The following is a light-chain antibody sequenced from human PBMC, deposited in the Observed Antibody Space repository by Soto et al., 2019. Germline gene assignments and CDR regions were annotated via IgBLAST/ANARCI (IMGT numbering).Light chain of an antibody. Sequence: IQMTQSPSSLSASVGDRVTITCRASQSISSYLNWYQQKPGKAPKLLIYGASNLQSGVPPRFSGSGSGTDFTPAISSLQPEDSATYYCLQDINYPWTFGQGTKVDI. CDR1: QSISSY. CDR2: GAS. CDR3: LQDINYPWT. J-gene: IGKJ1*01. V-gene: IGKV1-6*01.